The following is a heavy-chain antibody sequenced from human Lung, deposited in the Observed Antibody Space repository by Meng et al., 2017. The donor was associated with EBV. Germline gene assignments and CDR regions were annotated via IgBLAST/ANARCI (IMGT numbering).Heavy chain of an antibody. Sequence: QVQLQQWGAGLLKPSGTLSLACAVYGGSFSGYYWSWIRQPPGKGLEWIGEINHSGSTNYNPSLKSRVTISVDTSKNQFSLKLSSVTAADTAVYYCAGRPRTTVTRFDYWGQGTLVTVSS. J-gene: IGHJ4*02. CDR3: AGRPRTTVTRFDY. D-gene: IGHD4-11*01. V-gene: IGHV4-34*01. CDR2: INHSGST. CDR1: GGSFSGYY.